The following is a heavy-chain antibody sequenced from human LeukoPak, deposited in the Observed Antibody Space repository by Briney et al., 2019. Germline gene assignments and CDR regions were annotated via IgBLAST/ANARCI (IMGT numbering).Heavy chain of an antibody. CDR1: GGSVSCGSYY. V-gene: IGHV4-61*01. CDR3: ARVVVPAAKVRMNSRFDP. Sequence: SETLSLTCTVSGGSVSCGSYYWSWIRQPPGKGLEWIGYIYYSGSTNYNPSLKSRVTISVDTSKNQFSLKLSSVTAADTAVYYCARVVVPAAKVRMNSRFDPWGQGTLVTVSS. CDR2: IYYSGST. D-gene: IGHD2-2*01. J-gene: IGHJ5*02.